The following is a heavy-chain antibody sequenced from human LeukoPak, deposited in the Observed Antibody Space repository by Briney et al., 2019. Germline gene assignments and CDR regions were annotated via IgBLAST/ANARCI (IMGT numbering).Heavy chain of an antibody. CDR1: GDSVSSNSAA. J-gene: IGHJ1*01. CDR3: AREYSSSSQGRDPSPKGGYFQH. V-gene: IGHV6-1*01. CDR2: TYYRSKWYN. D-gene: IGHD6-6*01. Sequence: SQTLSLTCAISGDSVSSNSAAWNWIRQSPSRGLEWLGRTYYRSKWYNDYAVSVKSRITINPDTSKNQFSLQLNSVTPEDTAVYYCAREYSSSSQGRDPSPKGGYFQHWGQGTLVTVSS.